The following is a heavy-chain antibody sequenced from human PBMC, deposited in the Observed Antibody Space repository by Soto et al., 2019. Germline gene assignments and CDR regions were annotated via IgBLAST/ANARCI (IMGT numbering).Heavy chain of an antibody. CDR2: IYYSGST. CDR3: ARGWGQLWLSY. J-gene: IGHJ4*02. D-gene: IGHD5-18*01. Sequence: QVQLQESGPGLVKPSETLSLTCTVSGGSISSYYWSWIRQPPGKGLEWIGYIYYSGSTNYNPSLKSRVTISVDTSKNQFSLKLGSVTAADTAVYYCARGWGQLWLSYWGQGTLVTVSS. V-gene: IGHV4-59*01. CDR1: GGSISSYY.